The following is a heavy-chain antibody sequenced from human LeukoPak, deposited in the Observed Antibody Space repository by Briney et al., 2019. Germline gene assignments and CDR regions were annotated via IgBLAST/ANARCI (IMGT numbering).Heavy chain of an antibody. Sequence: SETLSLTCTVSGGCISSGSYYWSWIRQPAGKGLEWIGRIYTSGSTNYNPSLKSRVTISVDTSKNQFSLKLSSVTAADTAVYYCARSAYWGYFDYWGQGTLVTVSS. D-gene: IGHD7-27*01. CDR1: GGCISSGSYY. CDR3: ARSAYWGYFDY. CDR2: IYTSGST. V-gene: IGHV4-61*02. J-gene: IGHJ4*02.